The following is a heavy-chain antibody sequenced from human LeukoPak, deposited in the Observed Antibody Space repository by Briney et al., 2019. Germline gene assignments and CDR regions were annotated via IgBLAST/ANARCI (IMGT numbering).Heavy chain of an antibody. D-gene: IGHD4-23*01. CDR2: ICSSTNTI. V-gene: IGHV3-48*02. CDR3: ARGGYGANDDAFDI. J-gene: IGHJ3*02. CDR1: GFTFSSYS. Sequence: GGSLRLSCAASGFTFSSYSMNWVRPAPGKGVEWGSYICSSTNTIYYADSVKGRFTISRDNAKNSLFLQMNSLRDEDTAVYYCARGGYGANDDAFDIWGQGTMVTVSS.